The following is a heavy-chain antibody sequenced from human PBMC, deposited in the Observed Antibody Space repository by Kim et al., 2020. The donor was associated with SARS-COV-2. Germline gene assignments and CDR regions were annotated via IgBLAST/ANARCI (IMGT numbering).Heavy chain of an antibody. Sequence: GESLKISCKGSGYSFTSYWIGWVRQMPGKGLEWMGIIYPGDSDTRYSPSFQGQVTISADKSISTAYLQWSSLKASDTAMYYCARPFLRWKGNYYYGMDVWGQGTTVTVSS. D-gene: IGHD4-17*01. CDR2: IYPGDSDT. V-gene: IGHV5-51*01. J-gene: IGHJ6*02. CDR1: GYSFTSYW. CDR3: ARPFLRWKGNYYYGMDV.